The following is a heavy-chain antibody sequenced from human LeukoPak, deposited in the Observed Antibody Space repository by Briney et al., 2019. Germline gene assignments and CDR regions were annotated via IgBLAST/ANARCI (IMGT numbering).Heavy chain of an antibody. V-gene: IGHV4-39*01. D-gene: IGHD5-18*01. CDR1: GGSISSSSYY. Sequence: PSETLSLTCTVSGGSISSSSYYWGWVRQPPGKGLEWIGSIYYSGSTYCNPSLKSRVTISVDTSKNQFSLKLSSVTAADTAVYYCASVSGYSYGTIDYWGQGTLVTVSS. CDR2: IYYSGST. CDR3: ASVSGYSYGTIDY. J-gene: IGHJ4*02.